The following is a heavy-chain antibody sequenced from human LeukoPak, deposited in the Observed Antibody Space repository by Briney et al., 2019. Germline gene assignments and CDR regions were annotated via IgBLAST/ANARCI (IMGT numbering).Heavy chain of an antibody. V-gene: IGHV3-66*01. CDR3: ARFMGASGFDY. D-gene: IGHD1-26*01. CDR2: IYSSGTT. CDR1: GFTVSRDY. J-gene: IGHJ4*02. Sequence: GGSLRLSCVVSGFTVSRDYMSWVRQAPGKGLEWVAVIYSSGTTYYADSVKGRFSISRDNPKNTASLQMNSLRVDDTAVYFCARFMGASGFDYWGQGTLVTVSS.